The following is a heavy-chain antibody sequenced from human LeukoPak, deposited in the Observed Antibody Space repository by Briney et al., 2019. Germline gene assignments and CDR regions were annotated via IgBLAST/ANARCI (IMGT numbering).Heavy chain of an antibody. CDR2: IYYSGST. V-gene: IGHV4-39*01. CDR3: ARRGDGYNYGYFDY. J-gene: IGHJ4*02. D-gene: IGHD5-24*01. Sequence: PSETLSLTCTVSGGSISCSSYYWGWIRQPPGKGLEWIGSIYYSGSTYYNPSLKSRVTISVDTSKNQFSLKLSSVTAADTAVYYCARRGDGYNYGYFDYWGQGTLVTVSS. CDR1: GGSISCSSYY.